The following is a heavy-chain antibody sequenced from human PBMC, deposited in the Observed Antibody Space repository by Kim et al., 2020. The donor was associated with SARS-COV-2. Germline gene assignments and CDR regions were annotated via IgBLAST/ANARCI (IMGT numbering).Heavy chain of an antibody. CDR2: IIPIFGTA. V-gene: IGHV1-69*13. Sequence: SVKVSCKASGGTFSSYAISWVRQAPGQGLEWMGGIIPIFGTANYAQKFQGRVTITADESTSTAYMELSSLRSEDTAVYYCARVPVGKGEWLLLYYFDYWGQGTLVTVSS. J-gene: IGHJ4*02. CDR1: GGTFSSYA. CDR3: ARVPVGKGEWLLLYYFDY. D-gene: IGHD3-22*01.